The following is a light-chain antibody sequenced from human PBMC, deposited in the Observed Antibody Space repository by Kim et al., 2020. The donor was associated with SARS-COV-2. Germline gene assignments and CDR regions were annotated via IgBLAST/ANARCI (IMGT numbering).Light chain of an antibody. CDR1: NIGSKS. Sequence: SYELTQPPSVSVAPGKTARITCGGNNIGSKSVHWYQQKPGQAPVLVIYYDSDRPSGIPERFSGSNSGNTATLTISRVEAGDEADYYCQVWDSSSAKGVFGGGTKLTVL. CDR3: QVWDSSSAKGV. V-gene: IGLV3-21*04. J-gene: IGLJ2*01. CDR2: YDS.